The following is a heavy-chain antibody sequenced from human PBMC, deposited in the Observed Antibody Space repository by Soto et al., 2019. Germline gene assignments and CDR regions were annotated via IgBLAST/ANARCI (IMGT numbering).Heavy chain of an antibody. Sequence: EVQLVESGGGLVKPGGSLRLACAASGFTFSSYTMNWVRQAPGKGLEWVSSITSSSNYIYYADSVKGRFTISRDNADNSLFLQMSRLRAEDSAVYYCVRDQSLFGTVIPRHFDYWGQGILVTVSS. CDR2: ITSSSNYI. J-gene: IGHJ4*02. CDR3: VRDQSLFGTVIPRHFDY. V-gene: IGHV3-21*01. CDR1: GFTFSSYT. D-gene: IGHD3-3*01.